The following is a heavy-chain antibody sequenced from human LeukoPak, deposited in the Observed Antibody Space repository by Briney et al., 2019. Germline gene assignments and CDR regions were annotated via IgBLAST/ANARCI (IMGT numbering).Heavy chain of an antibody. CDR1: GYSISSGYY. D-gene: IGHD3-10*01. Sequence: SETLSLTCTVSGYSISSGYYWGWIRQPPGKGLEWIGSIYHSGSTYYNPSLKSRVAISVDTSKNQFSLKLSSVTAADTAVYYCARDYYGSGSFNWFDPWGQGTLVTVSS. V-gene: IGHV4-38-2*02. CDR3: ARDYYGSGSFNWFDP. CDR2: IYHSGST. J-gene: IGHJ5*02.